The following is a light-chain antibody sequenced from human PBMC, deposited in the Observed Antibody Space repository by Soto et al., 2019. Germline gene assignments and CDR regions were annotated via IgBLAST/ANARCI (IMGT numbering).Light chain of an antibody. J-gene: IGKJ1*01. V-gene: IGKV1-5*01. Sequence: DIPMKQSPSTLSASLGDRLPMTCRASQSISSWLAWYQQKPGKAPKVLIYDASSLESGVPSRFSGSGSGTEFTLTISSLQPDDFATYYCQPYIIYSPFGQVAKVDI. CDR3: QPYIIYSP. CDR2: DAS. CDR1: QSISSW.